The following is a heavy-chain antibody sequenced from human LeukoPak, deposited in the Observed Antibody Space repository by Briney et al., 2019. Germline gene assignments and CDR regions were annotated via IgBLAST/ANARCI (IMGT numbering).Heavy chain of an antibody. D-gene: IGHD6-6*01. CDR3: ARVEYSSSPHSYYFDY. CDR1: GGSISSYY. J-gene: IGHJ4*02. CDR2: IYTSGST. Sequence: PSETLSLTCTVSGGSISSYYWSWLRQPAGKGLEWLGRIYTSGSTNSNPSLKSRVTMSVDTSKNQFSLKLNSVTAADTAVYYCARVEYSSSPHSYYFDYWGQGTLVTVSS. V-gene: IGHV4-4*07.